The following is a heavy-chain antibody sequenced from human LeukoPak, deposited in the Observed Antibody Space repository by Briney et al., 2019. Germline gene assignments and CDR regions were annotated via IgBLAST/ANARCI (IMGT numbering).Heavy chain of an antibody. CDR2: ISWDGGST. J-gene: IGHJ6*02. CDR1: GFTFDDYT. D-gene: IGHD4-11*01. CDR3: AKDLNDYSRSLNYYYYGMDV. Sequence: SGGSLRLSCAASGFTFDDYTMHWVRQAPGKGLEWVSLISWDGGSTYYADSVKGRFTISRDNSKNSLYLQMNSLRTEDTALYYCAKDLNDYSRSLNYYYYGMDVWGQGTTVTVSS. V-gene: IGHV3-43*01.